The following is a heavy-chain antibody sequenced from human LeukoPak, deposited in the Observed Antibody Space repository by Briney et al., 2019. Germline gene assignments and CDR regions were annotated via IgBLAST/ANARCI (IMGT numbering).Heavy chain of an antibody. CDR2: IYYSGST. V-gene: IGHV4-39*07. Sequence: SETLSLTCTVSGGSISSSSYYWGWIRQPPGKGLEWIGSIYYSGSTYYNPSLKSRVTISVDTSKNQFSLKLSSVTAADTAVYYCARNGGNSDFDYWGQGTLVTVSS. CDR3: ARNGGNSDFDY. CDR1: GGSISSSSYY. D-gene: IGHD4-23*01. J-gene: IGHJ4*02.